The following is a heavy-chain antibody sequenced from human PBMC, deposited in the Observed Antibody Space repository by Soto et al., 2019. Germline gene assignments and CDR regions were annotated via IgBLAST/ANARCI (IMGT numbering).Heavy chain of an antibody. CDR3: AIGKPTGSIAFGAFDI. J-gene: IGHJ3*02. CDR1: GGTFSSFA. V-gene: IGHV1-69*01. CDR2: IFPIFGTA. D-gene: IGHD3-3*01. Sequence: QVQLVQSGAEVKKPGSSVKVSCKASGGTFSSFAISWVRQAPGQGLEWMGGIFPIFGTANYAQRFQGRVIITADESTRTANMEQSSRRSEDTAVYYYAIGKPTGSIAFGAFDIWGQGTMVTGSS.